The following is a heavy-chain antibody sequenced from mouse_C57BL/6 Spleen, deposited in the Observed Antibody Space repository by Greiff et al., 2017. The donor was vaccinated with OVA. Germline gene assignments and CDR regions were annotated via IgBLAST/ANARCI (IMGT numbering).Heavy chain of an antibody. CDR3: ARRAGSDWYFDV. D-gene: IGHD3-1*01. CDR2: IYPGDGDT. J-gene: IGHJ1*03. CDR1: GYAFSSSW. Sequence: VKLQESGPELVKPGASVKISCKASGYAFSSSWMNWVKQRPGKGLEWIGRIYPGDGDTNYNGKFKGKATLTADKSSSTAYMQLSSLTSEDSAVYFGARRAGSDWYFDVWGTGTTVTVSS. V-gene: IGHV1-82*01.